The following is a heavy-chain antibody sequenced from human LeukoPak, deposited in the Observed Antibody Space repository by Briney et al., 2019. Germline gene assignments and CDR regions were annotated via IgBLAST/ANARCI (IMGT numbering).Heavy chain of an antibody. Sequence: SETLSLTCTVSGGSISSYYWGWVRLPPRKGLEWIGEINHSGSTNYNPSLKSRVTISVDTSKNQFSLKLSSVTAADTAVYYCARELVGYYYYMDVWGKGTTVTVSS. J-gene: IGHJ6*03. CDR2: INHSGST. D-gene: IGHD1-26*01. CDR3: ARELVGYYYYMDV. CDR1: GGSISSYY. V-gene: IGHV4-34*01.